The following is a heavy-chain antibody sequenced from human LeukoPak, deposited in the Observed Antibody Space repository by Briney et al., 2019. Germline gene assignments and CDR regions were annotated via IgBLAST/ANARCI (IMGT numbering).Heavy chain of an antibody. CDR2: INTNTGNP. V-gene: IGHV7-4-1*02. D-gene: IGHD3-22*01. J-gene: IGHJ4*02. Sequence: ASVKVSCKTSGYTFTTYAISWVRQAPGQGLEWMGWINTNTGNPTYAQGFTGRFVFSLDTSVSTAYLQISSLKAEDTAVYYCARGRSAYYYDSSGLYYFDYWGQGTLVTVSS. CDR3: ARGRSAYYYDSSGLYYFDY. CDR1: GYTFTTYA.